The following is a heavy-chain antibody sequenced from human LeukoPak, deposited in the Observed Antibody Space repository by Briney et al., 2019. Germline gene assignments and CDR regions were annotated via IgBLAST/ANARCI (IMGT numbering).Heavy chain of an antibody. V-gene: IGHV4-39*07. Sequence: SETLSLTCTVSGDSISNSNYYWGWIRQPPGKGLEWIGSIYYSGSTYYNPSLKSRVTISVDTSKNQFSLKLSSVTAADTAVYYCARAFPVYYYGMDVWGQGTTVTVSS. D-gene: IGHD2-8*01. CDR3: ARAFPVYYYGMDV. CDR2: IYYSGST. CDR1: GDSISNSNYY. J-gene: IGHJ6*02.